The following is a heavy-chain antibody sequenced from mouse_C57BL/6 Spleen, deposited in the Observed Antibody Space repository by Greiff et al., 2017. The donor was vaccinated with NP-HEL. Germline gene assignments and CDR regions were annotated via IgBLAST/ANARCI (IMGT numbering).Heavy chain of an antibody. J-gene: IGHJ4*01. CDR2: IRGDGSS. D-gene: IGHD2-4*01. CDR1: GFSLTSYG. Sequence: QVQLKESGPGLVAPSQSLSITCTVSGFSLTSYGVSWVRQPPGKGLEWLGAIRGDGSSNYHSALISRLSISNDNSKSQVFLKRNRLQTDDTATYYCAKIYYENAMDYWGQGTSVTVSS. CDR3: AKIYYENAMDY. V-gene: IGHV2-3*01.